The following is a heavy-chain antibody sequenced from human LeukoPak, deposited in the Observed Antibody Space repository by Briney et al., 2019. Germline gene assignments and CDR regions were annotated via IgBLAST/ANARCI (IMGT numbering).Heavy chain of an antibody. D-gene: IGHD2-2*01. J-gene: IGHJ4*02. CDR2: IYHSGTT. Sequence: SGTLSLTCAVSGDSLRSSNWWSWVRQPPGKGLEWIGEIYHSGTTNYNPSLKSRVTISMDTSKNQFSLNLRSVTAADTAVYYCANKAYCSTTSCYHAGFWGQGTLVTVSS. CDR3: ANKAYCSTTSCYHAGF. V-gene: IGHV4-4*02. CDR1: GDSLRSSNW.